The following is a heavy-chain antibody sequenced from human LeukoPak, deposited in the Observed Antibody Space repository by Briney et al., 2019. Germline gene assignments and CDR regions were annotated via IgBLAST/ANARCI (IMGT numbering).Heavy chain of an antibody. CDR1: GGTVRRFG. D-gene: IGHD3-3*01. V-gene: IGHV1-2*06. Sequence: ASVKVSCKASGGTVRRFGISWVRQAPGQGLEWMGRINPRDGETSFAQKFQGRVTMTSDMSISTAYMELSGLRYDDTAVYYCGRDWELRFHQGGLDYWGQGALVTVSS. CDR2: INPRDGET. J-gene: IGHJ4*02. CDR3: GRDWELRFHQGGLDY.